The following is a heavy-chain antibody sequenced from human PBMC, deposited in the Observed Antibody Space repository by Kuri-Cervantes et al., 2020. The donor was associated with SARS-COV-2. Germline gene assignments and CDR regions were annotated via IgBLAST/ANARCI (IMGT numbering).Heavy chain of an antibody. CDR3: AKVPYDYVWGSYRYTYYYYGMDV. V-gene: IGHV3-23*01. CDR2: ISGSGGST. CDR1: GFTFSSYA. J-gene: IGHJ6*01. D-gene: IGHD3-16*02. Sequence: GESLKISCAASGFTFSSYAMSWVRQAPGKGLEWVSAISGSGGSTYYADSVKGRFTISRDNSKNTLYLQMNSLRAEDTAVYYCAKVPYDYVWGSYRYTYYYYGMDVWGQGNTV.